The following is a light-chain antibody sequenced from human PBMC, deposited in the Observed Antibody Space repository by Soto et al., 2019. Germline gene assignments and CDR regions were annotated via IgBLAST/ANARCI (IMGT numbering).Light chain of an antibody. CDR3: QQYGSSPRT. J-gene: IGKJ1*01. V-gene: IGKV3-20*01. CDR2: GAS. Sequence: ELVLTQSPRTLSLSPGESATLSCRASQTVSSSYLAWYQQKPGQAPRLLIYGASNRATGIPDRFGGSGSGADFTLTISRLEPEDFAVYYCQQYGSSPRTFGQGTKVDIK. CDR1: QTVSSSY.